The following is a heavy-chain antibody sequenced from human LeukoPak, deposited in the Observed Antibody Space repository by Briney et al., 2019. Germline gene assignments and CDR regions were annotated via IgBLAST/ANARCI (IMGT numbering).Heavy chain of an antibody. CDR3: VREYQLLYRTYYYGMDV. V-gene: IGHV4-39*02. D-gene: IGHD2-2*02. J-gene: IGHJ6*02. CDR2: IYYSGST. Sequence: PETLSLTCTVSGGSISSSSYYWGWIRQPPGKGLEWIGSIYYSGSTYYNPSLKSRVTISVDTSKNQFSLKLSSVTAADTAVYYCVREYQLLYRTYYYGMDVWGQGTTVTVSS. CDR1: GGSISSSSYY.